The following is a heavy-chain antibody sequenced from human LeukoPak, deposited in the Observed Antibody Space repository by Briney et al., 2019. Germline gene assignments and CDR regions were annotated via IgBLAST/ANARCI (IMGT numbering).Heavy chain of an antibody. CDR2: INPSGGST. Sequence: ASVKVSCKASAYTFTSYYMHWVRQAPGQGLEWMGIINPSGGSTSYAQKFQGRVTMTRDTSTSTVYMELSSLRSEDTAVYYCARVEYSNPVLGYIWFHPWAQGTLVTVSS. CDR3: ARVEYSNPVLGYIWFHP. V-gene: IGHV1-46*01. D-gene: IGHD2/OR15-2a*01. CDR1: AYTFTSYY. J-gene: IGHJ5*02.